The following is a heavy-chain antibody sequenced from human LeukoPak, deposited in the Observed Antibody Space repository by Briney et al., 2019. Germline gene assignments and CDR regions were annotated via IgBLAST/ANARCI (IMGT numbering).Heavy chain of an antibody. CDR1: GFTFGSYN. CDR3: ARVYYDSSGYYQLDY. Sequence: GGSLRLSCAASGFTFGSYNMNWVRQAPGKGLEWVSSISSSSSYIYYADSVKGRFTISRDNAKNSLYLQMNSLRAEDTAVYYCARVYYDSSGYYQLDYWGQGTLVTVSS. CDR2: ISSSSSYI. D-gene: IGHD3-22*01. J-gene: IGHJ4*02. V-gene: IGHV3-21*01.